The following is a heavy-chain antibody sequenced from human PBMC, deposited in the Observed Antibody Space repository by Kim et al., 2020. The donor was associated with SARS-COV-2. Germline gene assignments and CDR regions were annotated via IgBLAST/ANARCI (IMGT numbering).Heavy chain of an antibody. Sequence: KGRFTISRDTSKNTLYLQMNSRRDEDTAVYYCAKVGRLLGYSYGPSPFDYWGQGTLVTVSS. V-gene: IGHV3-23*01. D-gene: IGHD5-18*01. J-gene: IGHJ4*02. CDR3: AKVGRLLGYSYGPSPFDY.